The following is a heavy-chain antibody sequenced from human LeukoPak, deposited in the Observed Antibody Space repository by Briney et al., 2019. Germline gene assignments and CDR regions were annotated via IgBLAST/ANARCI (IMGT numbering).Heavy chain of an antibody. J-gene: IGHJ6*03. CDR3: ATPTPSAYYYGSGKYYYYMDV. CDR2: ISGSGGST. V-gene: IGHV3-23*01. CDR1: GFTFSSYA. Sequence: GGSLRLSCAASGFTFSSYAMSWVRQAPGKGLEWVSAISGSGGSTYYADSVKGRFTISRDNSKNTLYLQMNSLRAEDTAVYYCATPTPSAYYYGSGKYYYYMDVWGKGTTVTVSS. D-gene: IGHD3-10*01.